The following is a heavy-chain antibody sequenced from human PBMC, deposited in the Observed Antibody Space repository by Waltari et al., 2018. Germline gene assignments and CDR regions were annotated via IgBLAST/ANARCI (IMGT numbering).Heavy chain of an antibody. CDR1: GYSFTGPY. J-gene: IGHJ3*01. V-gene: IGHV1-2*02. D-gene: IGHD3-10*01. CDR2: INPNSGGS. Sequence: QVQLVQSGPDVRETGDSVKVSCAAFGYSFTGPYLPWVRQAPGQALEWLGWINPNSGGSIYAPAFKGRVTFTRDTATNTAFLELARLSFDDTAIYYCARALVSSGSGSYSALDVWGQGTLVTVST. CDR3: ARALVSSGSGSYSALDV.